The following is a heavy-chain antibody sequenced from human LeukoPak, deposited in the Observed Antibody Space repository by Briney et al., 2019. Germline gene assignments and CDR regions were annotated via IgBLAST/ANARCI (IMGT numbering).Heavy chain of an antibody. Sequence: HSGGSLRLSCAASGFTFSTYWMSWVRQAPGKGLEWVANIKQDGSEKYYVDSVKGRFTISRDNAKNSLYLQMNSLRAEDTAVYYCARDGVFRSSAPDYWGQGTLVTVSS. CDR2: IKQDGSEK. V-gene: IGHV3-7*01. D-gene: IGHD6-6*01. J-gene: IGHJ4*02. CDR3: ARDGVFRSSAPDY. CDR1: GFTFSTYW.